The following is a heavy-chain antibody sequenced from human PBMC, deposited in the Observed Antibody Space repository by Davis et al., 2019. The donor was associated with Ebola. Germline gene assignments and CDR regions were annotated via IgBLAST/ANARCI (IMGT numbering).Heavy chain of an antibody. CDR2: IYYSGST. Sequence: PSETLSLTCTVSGGSISSRTHYWGWIRQTPGKGLEWIGYIYYSGSTNYNPSLKSRVTISVDTSKNKFSLKLRSVTAADTAVYYCAREDHSNYHDYWGQGTLVTVSS. D-gene: IGHD4-11*01. CDR1: GGSISSRTHY. V-gene: IGHV4-61*01. J-gene: IGHJ4*02. CDR3: AREDHSNYHDY.